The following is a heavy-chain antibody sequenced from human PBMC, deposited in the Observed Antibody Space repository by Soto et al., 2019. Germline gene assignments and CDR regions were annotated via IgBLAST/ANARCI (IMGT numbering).Heavy chain of an antibody. V-gene: IGHV3-23*01. CDR3: AKDHSNTWRLLDL. D-gene: IGHD6-13*01. CDR2: ISDSGGVT. J-gene: IGHJ4*02. CDR1: GFTFSSYA. Sequence: PGGSLRFSCAGSGFTFSSYAMSWVRQAPGKGLEWVSFISDSGGVTYHGDSVTGRFTISRDNSKNTLYLQLSSLRAEDTAVYYCAKDHSNTWRLLDLWGQGTLDTVSS.